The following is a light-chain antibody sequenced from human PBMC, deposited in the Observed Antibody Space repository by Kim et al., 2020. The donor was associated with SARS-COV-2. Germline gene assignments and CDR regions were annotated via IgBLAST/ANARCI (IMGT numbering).Light chain of an antibody. Sequence: ASVGDRDTTTPRAREGMRKYLAWHQQKPGKVPLLRTYAVVNLQSGVPSRFSGSGSGTDFTLTIRRLHPEDVANYYCQKYNRVPRRFCEGTTVDIK. CDR1: EGMRKY. CDR3: QKYNRVPRR. CDR2: AVV. J-gene: IGKJ1*01. V-gene: IGKV1-27*01.